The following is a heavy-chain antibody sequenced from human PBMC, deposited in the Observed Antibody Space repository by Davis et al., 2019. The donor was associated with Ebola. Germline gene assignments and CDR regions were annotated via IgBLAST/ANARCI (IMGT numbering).Heavy chain of an antibody. J-gene: IGHJ6*02. Sequence: PGGSLRLSCAASGFTFSSYWMSWVRQAPGKGLEWVANIKQDGSEKYYVDSVKGRFTISRDNDKNSLSLQMNSLRADDTAVYYCDARPCRGDTCYTWGEDVRGQGTTVTVSS. D-gene: IGHD2-15*01. CDR2: IKQDGSEK. CDR1: GFTFSSYW. CDR3: DARPCRGDTCYTWGEDV. V-gene: IGHV3-7*03.